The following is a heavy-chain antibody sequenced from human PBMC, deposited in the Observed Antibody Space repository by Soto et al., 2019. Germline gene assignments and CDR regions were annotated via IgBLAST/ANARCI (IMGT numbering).Heavy chain of an antibody. CDR1: GFSFSISP. CDR2: ISYDETNT. D-gene: IGHD7-27*01. CDR3: ARDPKTSGGQHWAFNYFDS. Sequence: QVQLVESGGGVVQPGRSLRLSCAASGFSFSISPMHWVRQAPGKGPEWVALISYDETNTFYADSVKGRFTIYRDNSKSTLYLQVDSLRPEDAAVYYCARDPKTSGGQHWAFNYFDSWGQGTLVTVSS. V-gene: IGHV3-30-3*01. J-gene: IGHJ4*02.